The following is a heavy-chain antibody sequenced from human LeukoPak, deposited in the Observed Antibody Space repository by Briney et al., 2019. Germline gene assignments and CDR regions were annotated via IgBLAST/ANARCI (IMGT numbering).Heavy chain of an antibody. Sequence: GGSLRLSCAASGFTFSSYAMSWVRQAPGKGLEWVSAISGSGGSTYYADSVKGRFTISRDNSKNTLYLQMNSLRAEDTAVYYCAKDRDDTLTGYFPNPFDYWGQGTLVTVSS. D-gene: IGHD3-9*01. CDR3: AKDRDDTLTGYFPNPFDY. J-gene: IGHJ4*02. CDR2: ISGSGGST. V-gene: IGHV3-23*01. CDR1: GFTFSSYA.